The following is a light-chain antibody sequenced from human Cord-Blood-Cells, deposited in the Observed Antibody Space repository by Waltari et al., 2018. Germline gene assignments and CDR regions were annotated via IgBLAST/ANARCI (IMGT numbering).Light chain of an antibody. V-gene: IGKV3-15*01. J-gene: IGKJ1*01. CDR2: GAS. Sequence: ELVVTQSPATLSASPGERATLSCSASQGVSSNLAWYQQKPGQAPRLLIYGASTRATGIPARFSGSGSGTEFTLTISSLQSEDFAVYYCQQYNNWPPWTFGQGTKVEIK. CDR1: QGVSSN. CDR3: QQYNNWPPWT.